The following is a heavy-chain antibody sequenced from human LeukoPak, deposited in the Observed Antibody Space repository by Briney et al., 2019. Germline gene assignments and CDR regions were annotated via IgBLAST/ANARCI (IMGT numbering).Heavy chain of an antibody. CDR2: ISGSSSTI. V-gene: IGHV3-48*04. D-gene: IGHD2-21*02. CDR3: ARGRGGDWTFYYYYGMDV. CDR1: GFTFRSYT. J-gene: IGHJ6*02. Sequence: GGSLRLSCAASGFTFRSYTMNWVRQAPGKGLEWVSYISGSSSTIYYADSVKGRFTISRDNAKNSLYLQMNSLRAEDTAVYYCARGRGGDWTFYYYYGMDVWGQGTTVTVSS.